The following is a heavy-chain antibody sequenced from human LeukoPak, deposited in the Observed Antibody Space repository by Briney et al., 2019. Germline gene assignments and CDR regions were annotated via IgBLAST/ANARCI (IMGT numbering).Heavy chain of an antibody. CDR3: AKDRGSSWALDY. V-gene: IGHV3-30*18. Sequence: GGSLRLSCAASAFTFSSSGMHWVRQAPGKGLQWVAVISNDGNYNFYAGSVKGRFTISREDSKNTLYLQMDSLRAEDTALYFCAKDRGSSWALDYWGQGTLVTVSS. CDR1: AFTFSSSG. D-gene: IGHD6-13*01. J-gene: IGHJ4*02. CDR2: ISNDGNYN.